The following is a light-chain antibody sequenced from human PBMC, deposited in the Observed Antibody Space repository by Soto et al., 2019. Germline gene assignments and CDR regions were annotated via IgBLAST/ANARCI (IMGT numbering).Light chain of an antibody. J-gene: IGLJ1*01. CDR2: EVS. V-gene: IGLV2-14*01. CDR1: SSDVGGYNS. Sequence: QSVLTEPASVSVSPGQSITISCTGTSSDVGGYNSVSWYQQHPGKAPKLLIYEVSNRPSGFSNRFSVSKSGNTASLTISGLQAEDEADYYCSSYAGSSTLVFGTGTKVTVL. CDR3: SSYAGSSTLV.